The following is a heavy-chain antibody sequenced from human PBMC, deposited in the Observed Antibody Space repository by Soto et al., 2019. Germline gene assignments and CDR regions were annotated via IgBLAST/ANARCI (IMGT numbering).Heavy chain of an antibody. Sequence: ASETLSLTCAVSGGSISSGGYSWSWIRQPPGKGLEWIGYIYHSGSTYYNPSLKSRVTISVDRSKNQFSLKLSSVTAADTAVYYCARRGYSYRVFDYWGQGTLVTVSS. CDR3: ARRGYSYRVFDY. CDR1: GGSISSGGYS. J-gene: IGHJ4*02. D-gene: IGHD5-18*01. CDR2: IYHSGST. V-gene: IGHV4-30-2*01.